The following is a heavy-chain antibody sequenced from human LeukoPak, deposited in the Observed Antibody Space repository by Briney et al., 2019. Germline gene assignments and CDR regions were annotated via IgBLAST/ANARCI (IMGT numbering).Heavy chain of an antibody. CDR3: ARLSGYHFDY. CDR2: INPSGRT. J-gene: IGHJ4*02. D-gene: IGHD5-12*01. V-gene: IGHV4-34*01. CDR1: SGSLSDKY. Sequence: SETLSLTCGVHSGSLSDKYWSWIRQPPGKGLEWIGEINPSGRTNYNPSLKSRVTMSIDTSKNQFSLKLSSVTAADTAVYYCARLSGYHFDYWGQGALVTVSS.